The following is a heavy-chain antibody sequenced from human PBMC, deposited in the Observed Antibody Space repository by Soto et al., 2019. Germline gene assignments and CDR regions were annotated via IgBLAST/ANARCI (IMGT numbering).Heavy chain of an antibody. CDR3: ARHRGSYGGEFYFDY. Sequence: SETLYLTCTVSGDSISSSSFYWGWIRQPPGRGLEWIGTVYYSGSTYYTPSLKSGVTISVDASRNQFSLRLSSVTAADTAVYYCARHRGSYGGEFYFDYWGQGSQVTVSS. CDR2: VYYSGST. V-gene: IGHV4-39*01. J-gene: IGHJ4*02. D-gene: IGHD3-16*01. CDR1: GDSISSSSFY.